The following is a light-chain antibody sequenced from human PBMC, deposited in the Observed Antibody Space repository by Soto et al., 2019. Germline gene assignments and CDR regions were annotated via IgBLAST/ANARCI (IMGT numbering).Light chain of an antibody. CDR3: MQGTRWPWT. Sequence: DVVMTQSPLSLPVTLGQPASISCRSSQSLIHSDGNTYLNWFQQRPGQSPRRLIYKVSDRDSGVRARFTGGGSGTDFTLKISRVEAEDVGVYYCMQGTRWPWTFGQGTEVEIK. V-gene: IGKV2-30*02. J-gene: IGKJ1*01. CDR2: KVS. CDR1: QSLIHSDGNTY.